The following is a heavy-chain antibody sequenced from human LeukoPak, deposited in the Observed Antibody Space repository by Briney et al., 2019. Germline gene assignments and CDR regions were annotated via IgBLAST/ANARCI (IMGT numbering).Heavy chain of an antibody. CDR2: INHSGST. J-gene: IGHJ3*02. D-gene: IGHD6-19*01. V-gene: IGHV4-34*01. CDR1: GGSFSGYY. CDR3: ARGNRVKQWLASKAAFDI. Sequence: PSETLSLTCAVYGGSFSGYYWSWIRQPPGKGLEWIGEINHSGSTNYNPSLKSRVTISVDTSKNQFSLKLSSVTAADTAVYYCARGNRVKQWLASKAAFDIWGQGTMVTVSS.